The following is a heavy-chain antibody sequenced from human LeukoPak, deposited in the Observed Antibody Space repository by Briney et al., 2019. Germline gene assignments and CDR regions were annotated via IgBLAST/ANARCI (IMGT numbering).Heavy chain of an antibody. CDR2: INQDGSEK. Sequence: GGSLRLSCAASGFTFSTYWMTWVRQAPGKGLEWVANINQDGSEKYYMDSVKGRFTVSRDNAKNSLFLQMNSLRGEDTAVYYCARDLHPVYYFDYWGQGTLVTVSS. D-gene: IGHD3-16*01. V-gene: IGHV3-7*01. CDR3: ARDLHPVYYFDY. J-gene: IGHJ4*02. CDR1: GFTFSTYW.